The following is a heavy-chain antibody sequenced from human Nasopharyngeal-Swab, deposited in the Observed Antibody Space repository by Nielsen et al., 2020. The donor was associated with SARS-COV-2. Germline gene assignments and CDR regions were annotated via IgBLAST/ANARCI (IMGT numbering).Heavy chain of an antibody. J-gene: IGHJ4*02. CDR2: ITSSSNTI. D-gene: IGHD2-15*01. CDR1: GFTFSIYS. V-gene: IGHV3-48*01. Sequence: GESLKISCAASGFTFSIYSMNWVRQAPGKGLEWVSYITSSSNTIDYAHSVKGRFTISRDNAKNSLYLQMNSLRVEDTARYYCVRGHCTGGSCPLDHWGQGTLVTVSS. CDR3: VRGHCTGGSCPLDH.